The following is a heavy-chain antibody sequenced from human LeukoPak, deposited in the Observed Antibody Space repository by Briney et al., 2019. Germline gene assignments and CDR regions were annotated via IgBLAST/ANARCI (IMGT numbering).Heavy chain of an antibody. D-gene: IGHD2-2*01. CDR1: GFTLSSYA. J-gene: IGHJ4*02. Sequence: GGSLRLSCAASGFTLSSYAMSWVRQAPGKGLEWVSAISGSGGSTYYADSVKGRFTISRDNSKNTLYLQMNSLRAEDTAVYYCAKDRGYCSSTSCDRFDYWGQGTLVTVSS. V-gene: IGHV3-23*01. CDR2: ISGSGGST. CDR3: AKDRGYCSSTSCDRFDY.